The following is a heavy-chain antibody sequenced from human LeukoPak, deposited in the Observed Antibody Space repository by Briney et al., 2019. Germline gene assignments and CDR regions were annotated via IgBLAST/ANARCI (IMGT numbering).Heavy chain of an antibody. V-gene: IGHV4-34*01. D-gene: IGHD6-19*01. J-gene: IGHJ5*02. CDR1: GGSFSGYY. CDR2: INHSGST. CDR3: ARGLPVAVSNWFDP. Sequence: RASETLSLTCAVYGGSFSGYYWSWIRQPPGKGLEWIGEINHSGSTNYNPSLKSRVTISVDTSKNQFSLKLSSVTAADTAVYYCARGLPVAVSNWFDPWGQGTLVTVSS.